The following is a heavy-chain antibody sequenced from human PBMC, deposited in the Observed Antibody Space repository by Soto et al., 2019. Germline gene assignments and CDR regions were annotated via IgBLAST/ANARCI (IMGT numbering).Heavy chain of an antibody. Sequence: SETLSLTCTVSGGSIGSGGYYWSWIRQDPGKGLEWLGYIYSNGNTYYNPSLKSRLVISSDTSQNLFSLRLSSVTAADTAVYYCARGPLQAAPHYYYYYMDVWGKGTTVTVSS. V-gene: IGHV4-31*03. CDR1: GGSIGSGGYY. CDR2: IYSNGNT. CDR3: ARGPLQAAPHYYYYYMDV. D-gene: IGHD6-6*01. J-gene: IGHJ6*03.